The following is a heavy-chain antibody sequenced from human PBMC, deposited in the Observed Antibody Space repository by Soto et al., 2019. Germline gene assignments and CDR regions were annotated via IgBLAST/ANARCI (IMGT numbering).Heavy chain of an antibody. CDR2: TSPNNDNT. Sequence: ASVKVSCKASGYTFSSYGITWVRQAPGQGLEWLGWTSPNNDNTKYAQKFQGRVTMTTDTSTTTAYMELSSLRSEDTAVYYCARVRKAAAGTFIGYFDYWGQGTLVTVSS. D-gene: IGHD6-13*01. J-gene: IGHJ4*02. CDR3: ARVRKAAAGTFIGYFDY. V-gene: IGHV1-18*01. CDR1: GYTFSSYG.